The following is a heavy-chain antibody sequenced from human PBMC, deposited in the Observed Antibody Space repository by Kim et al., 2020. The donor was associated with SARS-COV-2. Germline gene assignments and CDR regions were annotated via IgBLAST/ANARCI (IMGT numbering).Heavy chain of an antibody. D-gene: IGHD5-12*01. J-gene: IGHJ4*01. CDR1: GGSMVDRGYY. CDR2: IFHSGKT. CDR3: ATRDLVGATLHFDS. Sequence: SETLSLTCVVSGGSMVDRGYYWGWIRQPPGKGLEWIGNIFHSGKTYYNPSFASRVSMSLDTSRGQVSMRLTSATAADTAVYFCATRDLVGATLHFDSWG. V-gene: IGHV4-39*01.